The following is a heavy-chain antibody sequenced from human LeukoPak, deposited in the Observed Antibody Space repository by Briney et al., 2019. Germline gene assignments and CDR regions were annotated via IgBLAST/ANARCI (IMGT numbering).Heavy chain of an antibody. D-gene: IGHD3-3*01. CDR1: GGTFSSYA. Sequence: GSSVKVSCKASGGTFSSYAISWVRQAPGQGLEWMGGIIPIFGTANYAQKFQGRVTITTDESTSTAYMELSSLRSEDTAVYYCAGGAHFWEWPNNWFDPWAQGPLVTVSS. J-gene: IGHJ5*02. CDR3: AGGAHFWEWPNNWFDP. CDR2: IIPIFGTA. V-gene: IGHV1-69*05.